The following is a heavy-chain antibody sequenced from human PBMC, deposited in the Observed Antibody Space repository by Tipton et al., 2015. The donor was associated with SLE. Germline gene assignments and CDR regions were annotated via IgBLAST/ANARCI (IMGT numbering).Heavy chain of an antibody. CDR3: ARGVRIAVVKGWYFDL. J-gene: IGHJ2*01. D-gene: IGHD6-19*01. CDR2: FYPGGTT. Sequence: TLSLTCTLSDGSISTYHWSWIRQPPGKGLEWMGRFYPGGTTSYNPSFKSRVTMSADTSKNQFSLKLNSVTAADTAVYYCARGVRIAVVKGWYFDLWGRGTLVTVSS. V-gene: IGHV4-4*07. CDR1: DGSISTYH.